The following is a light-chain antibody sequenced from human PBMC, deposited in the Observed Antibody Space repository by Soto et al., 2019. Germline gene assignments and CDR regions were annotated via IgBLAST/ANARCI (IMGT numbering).Light chain of an antibody. CDR1: SSDVGDYNY. CDR2: EVS. V-gene: IGLV2-14*01. J-gene: IGLJ1*01. CDR3: SSYTSSGTYV. Sequence: QSALTQPASVSGSPGQSIAISCTGTSSDVGDYNYVSWYQQHPDKAHKLMIYEVSNRPSGVSSRFSGSKSGDTASLTISGFPAEDEADYYCSSYTSSGTYVFGTGTKLTVL.